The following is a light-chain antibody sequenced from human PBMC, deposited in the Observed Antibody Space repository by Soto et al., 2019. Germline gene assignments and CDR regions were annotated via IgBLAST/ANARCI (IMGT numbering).Light chain of an antibody. V-gene: IGKV3-15*01. Sequence: EIVMTQSPATLSVSPWERATLSCRASQSVSSNLVWYQQKPGQAPRLLIYGASTRATGIPARFSGSGSGTEFTLTISSLQSEDVAVYYCQQYNHWPLMFGQGTKVDIK. CDR3: QQYNHWPLM. J-gene: IGKJ1*01. CDR2: GAS. CDR1: QSVSSN.